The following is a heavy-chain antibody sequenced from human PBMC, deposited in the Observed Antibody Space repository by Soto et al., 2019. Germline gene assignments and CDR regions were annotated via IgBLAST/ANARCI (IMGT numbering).Heavy chain of an antibody. CDR1: SGSVSSSRYD. Sequence: SETLSLTCTVSSGSVSSSRYDWGWIRQPPGKGLEWIGSIYYSGSTYYNPSLKSRVTISVDTSKNQFSLKLSSVTAADTAVYYCAGAYSSGWRGFDYWGQGTLVTVSS. D-gene: IGHD6-19*01. J-gene: IGHJ4*02. CDR2: IYYSGST. V-gene: IGHV4-39*01. CDR3: AGAYSSGWRGFDY.